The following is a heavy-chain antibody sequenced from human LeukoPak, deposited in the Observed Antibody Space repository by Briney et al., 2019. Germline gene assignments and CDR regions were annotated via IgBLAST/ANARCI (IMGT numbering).Heavy chain of an antibody. V-gene: IGHV4-34*01. J-gene: IGHJ6*03. D-gene: IGHD3-3*01. CDR2: INHSGST. CDR3: ARGAGYDFWSGYGYYMDV. CDR1: GGSFSGYY. Sequence: SETLSLTCAVYGGSFSGYYWSWIRQPPGKGLEWIGEINHSGSTNYNPSLKSRVTISVDTSKNQFSLKLSSVTAADTAVYYCARGAGYDFWSGYGYYMDVWGKGTTVTVPS.